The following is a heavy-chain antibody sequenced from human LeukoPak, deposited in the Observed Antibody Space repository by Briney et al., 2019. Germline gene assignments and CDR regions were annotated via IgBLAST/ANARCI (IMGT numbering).Heavy chain of an antibody. D-gene: IGHD5-12*01. J-gene: IGHJ4*02. V-gene: IGHV5-51*03. CDR2: IYPGDSDT. CDR3: ARYRGYSGYDLNY. Sequence: GESLKISCKGSGYIFTSYWIGWVRQMPGKGLEWMGIIYPGDSDTRYSPSFQGRVTISADKSISTAYLQWSSLKASDTAMYYCARYRGYSGYDLNYWGQGTLVTVSS. CDR1: GYIFTSYW.